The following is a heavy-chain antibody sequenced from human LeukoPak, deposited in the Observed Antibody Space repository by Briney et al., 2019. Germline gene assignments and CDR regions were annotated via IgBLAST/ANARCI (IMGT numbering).Heavy chain of an antibody. CDR3: AAGRAFDI. J-gene: IGHJ3*02. Sequence: GGSLRLSCAASGFTFSSYWMSWVRQAPGKGLEWVANIKQDGSENYYVDSVKGRLTTSRDNAKNSLYLQVNSRSAENTAVYCCAAGRAFDIWGQGTRVSVSS. CDR2: IKQDGSEN. V-gene: IGHV3-7*01. CDR1: GFTFSSYW.